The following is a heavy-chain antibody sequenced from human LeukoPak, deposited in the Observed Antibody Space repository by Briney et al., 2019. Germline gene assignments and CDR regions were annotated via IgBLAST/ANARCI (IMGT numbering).Heavy chain of an antibody. D-gene: IGHD3-22*01. J-gene: IGHJ3*02. V-gene: IGHV3-48*03. CDR2: ISSSGTSI. CDR3: ATGEGGSYYDSRGYYSDI. Sequence: GGSLRLSCAASGFTFSSYEMKWVRQAPGKGLEWVSYISSSGTSIYYADSVKGRFTISRDNAKNSLYLQMNSLRAEDTAVYYCATGEGGSYYDSRGYYSDIWGQGTMVTVSS. CDR1: GFTFSSYE.